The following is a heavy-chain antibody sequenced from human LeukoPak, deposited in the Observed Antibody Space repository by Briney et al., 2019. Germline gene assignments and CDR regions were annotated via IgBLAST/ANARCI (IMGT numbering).Heavy chain of an antibody. J-gene: IGHJ4*02. D-gene: IGHD3-10*01. CDR1: GFTFSSYA. Sequence: GGSLRLSCAASGFTFSSYAMSWVRQAPGKGLEWVANIKQDGSEKYYVDSVKGRFTISRDNAKNSLYLQMNSLRAEDTAVYYCVREGVITLPALYYFDYWGQGTLVTVSS. CDR3: VREGVITLPALYYFDY. CDR2: IKQDGSEK. V-gene: IGHV3-7*03.